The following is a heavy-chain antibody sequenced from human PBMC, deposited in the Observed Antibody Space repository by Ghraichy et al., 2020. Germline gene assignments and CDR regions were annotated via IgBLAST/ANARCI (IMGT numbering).Heavy chain of an antibody. Sequence: GESLNISCAASGFTFSSYWMSWVRQAPGKGLEWVANIKQDGSEKYYVDSVKGRFTISRDNAKNSLYLQMNSLRAEDTAVYYCARDNGILWFGDHRDYGMDVWGQGTTVTVSS. V-gene: IGHV3-7*04. CDR3: ARDNGILWFGDHRDYGMDV. J-gene: IGHJ6*02. D-gene: IGHD3-10*01. CDR2: IKQDGSEK. CDR1: GFTFSSYW.